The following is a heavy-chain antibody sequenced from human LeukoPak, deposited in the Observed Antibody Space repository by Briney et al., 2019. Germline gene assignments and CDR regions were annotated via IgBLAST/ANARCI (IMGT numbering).Heavy chain of an antibody. J-gene: IGHJ4*02. D-gene: IGHD3-10*01. CDR3: ARATYGSGSYYTLDY. Sequence: SETLSLTCAVYGGSFSGYYWSWIRQPPGKGLEWIGEINHSGSTNYNPSLKSRVTISVDTSKNQFSLKLSSVTAADTAVYYCARATYGSGSYYTLDYWGQGTLVTVSS. V-gene: IGHV4-34*01. CDR1: GGSFSGYY. CDR2: INHSGST.